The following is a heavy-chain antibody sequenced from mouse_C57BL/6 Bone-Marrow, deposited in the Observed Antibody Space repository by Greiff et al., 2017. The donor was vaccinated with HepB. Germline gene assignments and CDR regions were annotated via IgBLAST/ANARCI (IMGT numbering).Heavy chain of an antibody. CDR1: GYTFTSYW. CDR3: AGPFFAY. V-gene: IGHV1-59*01. J-gene: IGHJ3*01. Sequence: QVQLQQPGAELVRPGTSVKLSCKASGYTFTSYWMHWVKQRPGQGLEWIGVIDPSDSYTNYNQKFKGKATLTVDTSSSTAYMQLSSLTSEDSAVYSCAGPFFAYWDRGTLVTVSA. CDR2: IDPSDSYT.